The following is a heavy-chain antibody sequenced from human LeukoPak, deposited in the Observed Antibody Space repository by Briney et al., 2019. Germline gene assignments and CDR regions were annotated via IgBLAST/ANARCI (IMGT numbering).Heavy chain of an antibody. Sequence: GGSLRLSCAASGFTVSSNYMSWVRQAPGKGLEWVSVIYSGTSTNYADSVKGRFTISRDNSKNTLFLQMNSLRAEDTALYYCARDRRYNYGYGFDYWGQGTLVTGS. CDR1: GFTVSSNY. CDR2: IYSGTST. J-gene: IGHJ4*02. V-gene: IGHV3-53*01. D-gene: IGHD5-18*01. CDR3: ARDRRYNYGYGFDY.